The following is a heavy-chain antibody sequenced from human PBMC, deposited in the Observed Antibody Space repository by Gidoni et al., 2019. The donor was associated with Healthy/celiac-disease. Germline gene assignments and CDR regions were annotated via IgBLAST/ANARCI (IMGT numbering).Heavy chain of an antibody. Sequence: EVQLLESGGGLVQPGGSLRLSCAASGFTCSSYAMSWVRPAPGKGLEWVSAISGSGGSTYYADSVKGRFTISRDNSKNTLYLQMNSLRAEDTAVYYCAKDFYDYYGSGSYYKGAGPLDYWGQGTLVTVSS. J-gene: IGHJ4*02. D-gene: IGHD3-10*01. CDR1: GFTCSSYA. CDR2: ISGSGGST. V-gene: IGHV3-23*01. CDR3: AKDFYDYYGSGSYYKGAGPLDY.